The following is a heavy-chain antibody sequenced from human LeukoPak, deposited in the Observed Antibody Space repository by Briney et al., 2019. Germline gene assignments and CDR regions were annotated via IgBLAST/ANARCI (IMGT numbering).Heavy chain of an antibody. CDR3: ARDSGNFEVDY. V-gene: IGHV4-39*07. CDR2: IYYSGST. CDR1: GGSISSSSYY. J-gene: IGHJ4*02. Sequence: PSETLSLTCTVSGGSISSSSYYWGWIRQPPGKGLEWIGNIYYSGSTYYNPSLKSRVTISVDTSKNQFSLKLSSVTAADTAMYYCARDSGNFEVDYWGQGILVTVSS. D-gene: IGHD1-26*01.